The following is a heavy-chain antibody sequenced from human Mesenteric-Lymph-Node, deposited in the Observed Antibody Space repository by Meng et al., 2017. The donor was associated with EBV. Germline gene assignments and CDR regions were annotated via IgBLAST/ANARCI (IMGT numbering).Heavy chain of an antibody. Sequence: VQRWESRDEERGLGASVKVSCKVSYYNYSSYEISGVRQDPGQGLEWMGWNRTYNGNTIYAQRLQGRVTMTTDTSTNTAYMELRSLRSDDTALYYCARGPFCSGDTCYSQYFDYWGQGTLVTVSS. J-gene: IGHJ4*02. V-gene: IGHV1-18*01. CDR1: YYNYSSYE. CDR3: ARGPFCSGDTCYSQYFDY. D-gene: IGHD2-15*01. CDR2: NRTYNGNT.